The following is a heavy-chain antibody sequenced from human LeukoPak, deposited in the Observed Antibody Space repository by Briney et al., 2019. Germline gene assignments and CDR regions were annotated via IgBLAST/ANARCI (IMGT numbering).Heavy chain of an antibody. J-gene: IGHJ4*02. V-gene: IGHV4-34*01. Sequence: SETLSLTCAVYGGSFSVYYWICIRQPPGKGLEWIGEINHSGSTNYNPSLKRRVTISVDTSKNQFSLKLSSVTAADTAVYYCARGESIDGDGYKEGPFDYWGQGTLVTVSS. CDR1: GGSFSVYY. D-gene: IGHD5-24*01. CDR3: ARGESIDGDGYKEGPFDY. CDR2: INHSGST.